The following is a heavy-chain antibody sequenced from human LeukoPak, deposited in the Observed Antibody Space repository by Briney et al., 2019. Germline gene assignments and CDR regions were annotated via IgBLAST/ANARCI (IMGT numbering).Heavy chain of an antibody. CDR2: INSDGSST. J-gene: IGHJ4*02. V-gene: IGHV3-74*01. CDR1: GFTFSTYW. D-gene: IGHD2-2*01. CDR3: AKLIPPVDCSGTSCYGFDY. Sequence: GGSLRLSCAASGFTFSTYWMHWVRQAPGKGLVWVSRINSDGSSTSYADSVKGRFTISRDNAKNTVHLQMNSLRAEDTAVYYCAKLIPPVDCSGTSCYGFDYWGQGTLVTVSS.